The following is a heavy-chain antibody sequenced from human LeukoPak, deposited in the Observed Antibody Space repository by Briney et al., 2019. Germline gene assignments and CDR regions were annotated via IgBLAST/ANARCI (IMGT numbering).Heavy chain of an antibody. V-gene: IGHV5-51*01. CDR2: IYPADSDT. CDR1: GYSFTTYW. D-gene: IGHD6-19*01. J-gene: IGHJ4*02. Sequence: KGGESLKISCKGSGYSFTTYWIGWVRQMPEKGLEWLGMIYPADSDTRYSPSFQGQVTISADKSISTAYLQWSSLKASDTAMYYCARHGKYSSGWYLEYHFDYWGQGTLVTVSS. CDR3: ARHGKYSSGWYLEYHFDY.